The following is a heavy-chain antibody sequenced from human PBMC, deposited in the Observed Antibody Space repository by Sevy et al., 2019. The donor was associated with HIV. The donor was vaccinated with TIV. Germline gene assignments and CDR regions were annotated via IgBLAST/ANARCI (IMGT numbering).Heavy chain of an antibody. V-gene: IGHV3-23*01. Sequence: GGSLRLSCAASGFPFSGYAMTWVRQAPGKGLEWVSAISGSGGSTYYADSVKGRFSISRDNSKNTLYLQMNSLRAEDTAVYYCARDYRRGGMDVWGQGTTVTVSS. CDR2: ISGSGGST. D-gene: IGHD3-10*01. J-gene: IGHJ6*02. CDR1: GFPFSGYA. CDR3: ARDYRRGGMDV.